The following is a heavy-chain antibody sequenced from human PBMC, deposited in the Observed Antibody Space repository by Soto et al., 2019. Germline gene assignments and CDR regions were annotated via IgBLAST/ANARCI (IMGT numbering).Heavy chain of an antibody. CDR2: IYPGDSDT. Sequence: GESLKISCQGSGYSFTSYWIGGVRQMPGKGLECMGFIYPGDSDTTYSPSFQGHVTISADKYSSTAYLQWSSLKASDTAMYYCARVDSSGCSEYWGQGTLVTVSS. D-gene: IGHD6-25*01. V-gene: IGHV5-51*01. CDR3: ARVDSSGCSEY. J-gene: IGHJ4*02. CDR1: GYSFTSYW.